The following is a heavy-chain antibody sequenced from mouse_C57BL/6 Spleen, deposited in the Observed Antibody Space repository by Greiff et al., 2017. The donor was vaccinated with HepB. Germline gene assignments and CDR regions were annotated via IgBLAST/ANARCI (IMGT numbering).Heavy chain of an antibody. V-gene: IGHV14-3*01. CDR2: IDPANGNT. CDR3: ACDYGGRPFAY. CDR1: GFNIQNTY. J-gene: IGHJ3*01. Sequence: PPPQSVAEPVRPGASVKLFRTASGFNIQNTYLHWVKQRPEQGLEWIGRIDPANGNTKYDPKFQGKATITADTSSNTAYLQISSLTSEDTAIYYGACDYGGRPFAYWGQGTLVTVSA. D-gene: IGHD1-1*01.